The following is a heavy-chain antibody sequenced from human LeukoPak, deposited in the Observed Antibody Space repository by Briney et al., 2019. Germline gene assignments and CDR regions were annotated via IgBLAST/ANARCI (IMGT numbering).Heavy chain of an antibody. CDR2: VFYSGST. V-gene: IGHV4-59*01. CDR1: GGSISSYY. CDR3: ARGTAVADTESGFDY. J-gene: IGHJ4*02. Sequence: PSETLSFTCTVSGGSISSYYWSWIRQPPGKGLEWIGYVFYSGSTNYNPPLKSRVTISVDMSKNQFSLKLTSVTAADTAVYYCARGTAVADTESGFDYWGQGTLVTVSS. D-gene: IGHD6-19*01.